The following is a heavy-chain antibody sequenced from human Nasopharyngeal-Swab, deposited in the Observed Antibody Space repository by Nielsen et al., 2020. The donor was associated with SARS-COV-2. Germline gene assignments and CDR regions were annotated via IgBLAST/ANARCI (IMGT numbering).Heavy chain of an antibody. Sequence: GGSLRLSCAASGFTFSSYGMHWVRQAPGKGLEWVAVIWYDGSKYYADSVKGRFTISRDNSKNTLYLQMNSLRAEDTAVYYCAKTQASSGYSPFDYWGQGTLVTVSS. V-gene: IGHV3-33*06. D-gene: IGHD3-22*01. CDR2: IWYDGSK. J-gene: IGHJ4*02. CDR1: GFTFSSYG. CDR3: AKTQASSGYSPFDY.